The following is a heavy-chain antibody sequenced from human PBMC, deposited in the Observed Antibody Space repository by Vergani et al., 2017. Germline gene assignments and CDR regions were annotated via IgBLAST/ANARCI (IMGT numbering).Heavy chain of an antibody. CDR3: ARALRVLATGTTPLKDYYYYYMDV. J-gene: IGHJ6*03. V-gene: IGHV4-30-2*01. CDR1: GGSISSGGYS. Sequence: QLQLQESGSGLVKPSQTLSLTCAVSGGSISSGGYSWSWIRQPPGKGLEWIGYIYHSGSTYYNPSLKSRVTISVDSSKNKFSLKLSSVTAADTAVYYCARALRVLATGTTPLKDYYYYYMDVWGKGTTVTVSS. CDR2: IYHSGST. D-gene: IGHD1-1*01.